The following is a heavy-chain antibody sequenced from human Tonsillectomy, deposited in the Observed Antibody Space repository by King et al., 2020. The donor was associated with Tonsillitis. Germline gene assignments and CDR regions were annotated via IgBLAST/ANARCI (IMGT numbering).Heavy chain of an antibody. D-gene: IGHD3-9*01. CDR3: AREPPYYDILTGQPDTYYFDY. Sequence: VQLQESGPGLVKPSETLSLTCAVSGYSISSGYYWGWIRQPPGKGLEWIGSIYHSGSTYYNPSLKSRVTISVDTSKNQFSLKLSSVTAADTAVDYWAREPPYYDILTGQPDTYYFDYWGQGTLVTVSS. J-gene: IGHJ4*02. V-gene: IGHV4-38-2*02. CDR1: GYSISSGYY. CDR2: IYHSGST.